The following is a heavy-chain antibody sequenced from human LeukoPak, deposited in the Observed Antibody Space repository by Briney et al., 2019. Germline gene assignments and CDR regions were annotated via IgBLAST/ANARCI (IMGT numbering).Heavy chain of an antibody. V-gene: IGHV3-53*01. CDR3: ATSITMIVVVGNAFDI. D-gene: IGHD3-22*01. J-gene: IGHJ3*02. CDR2: IYSGGST. CDR1: GFTVSSNY. Sequence: GGSLRLSCAASGFTVSSNYMSWVRQAPGKGLEWVSVIYSGGSTYYADSVKGRFTISRDNSKNTLYLQMNSLRAEDTAVYYCATSITMIVVVGNAFDIWGQGTMVTVSS.